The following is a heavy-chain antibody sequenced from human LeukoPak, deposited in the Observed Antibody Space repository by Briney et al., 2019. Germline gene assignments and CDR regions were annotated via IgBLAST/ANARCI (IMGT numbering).Heavy chain of an antibody. D-gene: IGHD6-19*01. CDR2: ISSSGSTI. CDR3: ARELTVAGTLIDY. Sequence: GGSLRLSCAASGFTFSSYEMHWVRQAPGKGLEWVSYISSSGSTIYYADSVKGRFTISRDNAKNSLYLQMNSLRAEDTAVYYCARELTVAGTLIDYWGQGTLVTVSS. CDR1: GFTFSSYE. J-gene: IGHJ4*02. V-gene: IGHV3-48*03.